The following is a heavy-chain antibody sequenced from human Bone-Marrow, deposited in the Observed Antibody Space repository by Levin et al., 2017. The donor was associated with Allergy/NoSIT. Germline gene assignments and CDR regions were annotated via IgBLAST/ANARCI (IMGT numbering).Heavy chain of an antibody. CDR3: ARLFGGGY. D-gene: IGHD3-16*01. J-gene: IGHJ4*02. V-gene: IGHV3-72*01. CDR1: GFTFSDQY. CDR2: IRNKVKVYTT. Sequence: LSLTCAASGFTFSDQYMDWVRQAPGKGLEWVARIRNKVKVYTTEYAASVKGRFTISRDDSKNSLYLQLNSLKTEDTAIYYCARLFGGGYWGQGTLVIVAS.